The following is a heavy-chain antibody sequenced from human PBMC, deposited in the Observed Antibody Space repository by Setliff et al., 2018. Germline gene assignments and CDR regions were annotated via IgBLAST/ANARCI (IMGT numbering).Heavy chain of an antibody. D-gene: IGHD6-19*01. CDR3: AKGSSGWFGLCDY. J-gene: IGHJ4*02. CDR2: IKQDGSEK. V-gene: IGHV3-7*01. Sequence: AGSLRLSCAASGFTFSSYWMSWVRQAPGKGLEWVANIKQDGSEKYHADSVKGRFTISRDNAKNSLYLQMNSLRAEDTAVYYCAKGSSGWFGLCDYWGQGTLVTVSS. CDR1: GFTFSSYW.